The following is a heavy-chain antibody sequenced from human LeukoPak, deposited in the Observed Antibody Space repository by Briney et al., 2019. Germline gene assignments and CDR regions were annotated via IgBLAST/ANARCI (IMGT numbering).Heavy chain of an antibody. D-gene: IGHD2-8*01. CDR3: ARGGANCTNGVCEWNWFDP. CDR2: ISAYNDNT. V-gene: IGHV1-18*01. Sequence: ASVKVSCKASGYTFTSYGISWVRQAPGQGLEWMGWISAYNDNTNSAQKLQGRVTMSRDTSTSTVYMELSSLRSEDTAVYYCARGGANCTNGVCEWNWFDPWGQGTLVTVSS. CDR1: GYTFTSYG. J-gene: IGHJ5*02.